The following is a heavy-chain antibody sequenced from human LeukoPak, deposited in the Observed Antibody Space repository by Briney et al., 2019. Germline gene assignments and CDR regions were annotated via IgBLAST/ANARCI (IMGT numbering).Heavy chain of an antibody. D-gene: IGHD2/OR15-2a*01. Sequence: SVKVSCKASGGTFSSYAISWVRQAPGQGLEWMGRIIPILGIANYAQKFQGRVTITADKSTSTAYMELSSLRSEDTAVYYCARGAATNSGFDYWGQGTLVTVSS. CDR2: IIPILGIA. CDR1: GGTFSSYA. V-gene: IGHV1-69*04. CDR3: ARGAATNSGFDY. J-gene: IGHJ4*02.